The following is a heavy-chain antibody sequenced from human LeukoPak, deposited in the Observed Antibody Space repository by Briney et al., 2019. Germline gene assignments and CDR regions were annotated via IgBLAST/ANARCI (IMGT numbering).Heavy chain of an antibody. Sequence: GGSPRLSCAASGFTFTTYWMHWVRQAPGKGLVWVSHINSDGSITSYADSVKGRFTISRDNAKNTLYLQMNSLRAEDTAVYYCARDAVDTANAVWGQGTTVTVSS. CDR3: ARDAVDTANAV. CDR1: GFTFTTYW. CDR2: INSDGSIT. V-gene: IGHV3-74*01. D-gene: IGHD5-18*01. J-gene: IGHJ6*02.